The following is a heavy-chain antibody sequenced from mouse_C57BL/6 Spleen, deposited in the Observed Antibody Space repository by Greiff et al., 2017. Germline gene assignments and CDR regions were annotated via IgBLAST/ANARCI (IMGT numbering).Heavy chain of an antibody. J-gene: IGHJ3*01. Sequence: QVQLQQSGAELVKPGASVKLSCTASGYTFTSYWMHWVKQRPGRGLEWIGRIGPNSGGTKYNEKFKSKATLTVDKPSSTAYMQLSSLTSEDSAVYYSARSYYGRRYQAGFAYWGQGTLVTVSA. CDR3: ARSYYGRRYQAGFAY. CDR1: GYTFTSYW. D-gene: IGHD1-1*01. CDR2: IGPNSGGT. V-gene: IGHV1-72*01.